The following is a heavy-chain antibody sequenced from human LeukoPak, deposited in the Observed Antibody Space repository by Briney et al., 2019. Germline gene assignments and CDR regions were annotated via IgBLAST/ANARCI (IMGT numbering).Heavy chain of an antibody. CDR1: GYSFTSYW. Sequence: HGESLKISCKGSGYSFTSYWIGWVRQMPGKGLEWMGIIYPGDSDTRYSPSFQGQVTISADKSISTAYLQWSSLKASDTAMYYCARQRLGNNYDFWRGYSTRTGKNWFDPWGQGTLVTVSS. CDR3: ARQRLGNNYDFWRGYSTRTGKNWFDP. J-gene: IGHJ5*02. D-gene: IGHD3-3*01. CDR2: IYPGDSDT. V-gene: IGHV5-51*01.